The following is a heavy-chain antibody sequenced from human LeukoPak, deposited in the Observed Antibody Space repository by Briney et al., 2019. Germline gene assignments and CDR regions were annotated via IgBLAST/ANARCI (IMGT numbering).Heavy chain of an antibody. V-gene: IGHV3-66*01. CDR1: GFTVSSNY. J-gene: IGHJ6*02. CDR3: ARELRRGYGMDV. Sequence: GESLRLSRAASGFTVSSNYMSWVRQAPGRGLEWVSVIYSGGTIYHADSVKGRFTISGDNSKNTLYLQMNSLRAEDTAVYYCARELRRGYGMDVWGQGTMVTVSS. CDR2: IYSGGTI. D-gene: IGHD2-15*01.